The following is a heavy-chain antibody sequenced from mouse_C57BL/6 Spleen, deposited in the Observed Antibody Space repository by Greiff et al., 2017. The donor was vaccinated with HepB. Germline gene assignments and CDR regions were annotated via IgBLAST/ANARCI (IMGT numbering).Heavy chain of an antibody. D-gene: IGHD1-1*01. CDR3: TVYYYHGSAFDY. CDR1: GFNIKDDY. V-gene: IGHV14-4*01. CDR2: IDPENGDT. Sequence: VQLKQSGAELVRPGASVKLSCTASGFNIKDDYMHWVKQRPEQGLEWIGWIDPENGDTEYSSKFQGKATITADTSSNTAYLQLSSLTSEDTAVYYCTVYYYHGSAFDYWGQGTTLTVSS. J-gene: IGHJ2*01.